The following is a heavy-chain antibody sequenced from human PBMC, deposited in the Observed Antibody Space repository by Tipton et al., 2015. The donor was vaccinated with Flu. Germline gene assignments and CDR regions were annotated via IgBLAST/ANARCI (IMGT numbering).Heavy chain of an antibody. J-gene: IGHJ3*02. CDR2: IYTSGST. D-gene: IGHD3-22*01. Sequence: TLSLTCTVSGGSISSYYWSWIRQPAGKGLEWIGRIYTSGSTNYNPSLKSRVTISVDTSKNQFSLKLSSVTAADTAVYYCARGDYDSSGYYHDAFDIWGQGTMVTVSS. CDR3: ARGDYDSSGYYHDAFDI. V-gene: IGHV4-4*07. CDR1: GGSISSYY.